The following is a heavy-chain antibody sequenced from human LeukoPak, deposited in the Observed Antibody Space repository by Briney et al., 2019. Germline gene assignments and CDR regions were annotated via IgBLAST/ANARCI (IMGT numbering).Heavy chain of an antibody. V-gene: IGHV5-51*01. J-gene: IGHJ4*02. CDR2: IYPHDSDT. CDR3: VRHPFDY. CDR1: GYSFTSYW. Sequence: GESLKISCKGSGYSFTSYWIGWVRQMPGKGLEWMAIIYPHDSDTRYSPSFQGQVTISVDKSFNTAYLQWSSLKASDTAIYYCVRHPFDYWGQGTLVTVPS.